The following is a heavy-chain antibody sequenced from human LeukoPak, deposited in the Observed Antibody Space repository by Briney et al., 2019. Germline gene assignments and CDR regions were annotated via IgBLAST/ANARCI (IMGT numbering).Heavy chain of an antibody. CDR1: GFTFSSYG. V-gene: IGHV3-33*01. D-gene: IGHD3-22*01. CDR3: ARPRYFDSSSYYKYEIFDH. J-gene: IGHJ4*02. CDR2: IWYDGSNK. Sequence: GGSLRLSCAASGFTFSSYGMHWVRQAPGKGLEWVAVIWYDGSNKYYADSVKGRFTISRDNSKNTLYLQMNSLRAEDTAMYYCARPRYFDSSSYYKYEIFDHWGQGTLVTVSS.